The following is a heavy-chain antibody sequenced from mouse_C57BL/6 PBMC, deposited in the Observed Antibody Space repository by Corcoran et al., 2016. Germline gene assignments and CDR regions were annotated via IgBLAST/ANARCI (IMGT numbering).Heavy chain of an antibody. Sequence: EVQLQQSGPELVKPGASVKISCKASGYTFTDYYMNWVKQSHGKSLEWIGDINPNNGGTSYNQKFKGKATLTVEKSSSTAYMELRSLTSEDSAVYYCARYGLYYYGSSRDYWGQGTTLTVSS. CDR2: INPNNGGT. V-gene: IGHV1-26*01. CDR1: GYTFTDYY. D-gene: IGHD1-1*01. J-gene: IGHJ2*01. CDR3: ARYGLYYYGSSRDY.